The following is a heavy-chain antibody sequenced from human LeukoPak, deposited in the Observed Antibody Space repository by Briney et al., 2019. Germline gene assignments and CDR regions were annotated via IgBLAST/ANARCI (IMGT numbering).Heavy chain of an antibody. Sequence: PSETLSLTCTVSGCSFSSYYWSWIRQPAGKGLEWIGRIYTSGSTNYNPSLKSRVTMSVDTSKNQFNLKLSSVTAADTAVYDCARDSEHWIGTSCYYCRNAFDFWGQGTLVTVSS. D-gene: IGHD2-2*01. CDR1: GCSFSSYY. V-gene: IGHV4-4*07. CDR2: IYTSGST. J-gene: IGHJ3*01. CDR3: ARDSEHWIGTSCYYCRNAFDF.